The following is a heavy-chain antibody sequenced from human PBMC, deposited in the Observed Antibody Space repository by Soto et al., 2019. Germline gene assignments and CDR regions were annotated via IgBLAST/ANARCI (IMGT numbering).Heavy chain of an antibody. CDR2: ISSSSSYI. D-gene: IGHD6-13*01. CDR1: GFTFSSYS. CDR3: ASPLRYSSSWYPDAFDI. J-gene: IGHJ3*02. Sequence: PGGSLRLSCAASGFTFSSYSMNWVRQAPGKWLEWVSSISSSSSYIYYADSVKGRFTISRDNAKNPLYLQMNSLRAEDTAVYYCASPLRYSSSWYPDAFDIWGQGTMVNVSS. V-gene: IGHV3-21*01.